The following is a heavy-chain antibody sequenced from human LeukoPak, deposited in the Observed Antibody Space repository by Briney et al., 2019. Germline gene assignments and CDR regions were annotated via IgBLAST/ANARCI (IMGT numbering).Heavy chain of an antibody. CDR2: IYYSGST. J-gene: IGHJ4*02. D-gene: IGHD6-19*01. CDR1: GGSISSYY. Sequence: SETLSLTCTVSGGSISSYYWSWIRQPPGKGLEWIGYIYYSGSTNYNPSLKSRVTMSVDTSKNQFSLKLSSVTAADTAVYYCAREQWLPRGGFDYWGQGTLVTVSS. CDR3: AREQWLPRGGFDY. V-gene: IGHV4-59*12.